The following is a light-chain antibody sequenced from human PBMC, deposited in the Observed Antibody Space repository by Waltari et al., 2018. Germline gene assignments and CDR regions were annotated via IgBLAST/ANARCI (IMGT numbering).Light chain of an antibody. V-gene: IGKV3-15*01. CDR2: EAS. J-gene: IGKJ1*01. Sequence: EIVMTQSPATLSVSPGGRVTPPRRASQNVRTNLAWYQQKSGQAPSLLIYEASTRATGIPARISGSGSGTEFTLTISGLQSEDFAVYYCQQYNNWPRTFGQGTKVEVK. CDR1: QNVRTN. CDR3: QQYNNWPRT.